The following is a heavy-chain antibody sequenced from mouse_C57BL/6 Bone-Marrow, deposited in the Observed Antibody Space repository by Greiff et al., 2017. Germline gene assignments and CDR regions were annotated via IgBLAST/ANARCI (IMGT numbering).Heavy chain of an antibody. CDR3: ARRGAYYGNYYFDY. V-gene: IGHV1-72*01. CDR1: GYTFTSYW. J-gene: IGHJ2*01. D-gene: IGHD2-10*01. CDR2: IDPNSGGT. Sequence: VQLQQPGAELVKPGASVKLSCKASGYTFTSYWMHWVKQRPGRGLEWMGRIDPNSGGTKYHEKFKSKATLTVDKPASTAYMQLSSLTSEASAVYYGARRGAYYGNYYFDYWGQGTTLTVSS.